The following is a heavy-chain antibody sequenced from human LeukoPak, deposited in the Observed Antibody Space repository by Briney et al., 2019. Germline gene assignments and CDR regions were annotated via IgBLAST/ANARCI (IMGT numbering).Heavy chain of an antibody. CDR3: AKESSSDYMDY. V-gene: IGHV3-23*01. CDR1: GFTFNNYV. D-gene: IGHD3-22*01. Sequence: GGSLRLSCAASGFTFNNYVMNWVRQAPGKGLEWVSAITDSSTSTYYADSVKGRFTISRHNSKNTLYLQMNSLRAEDTAVYYCAKESSSDYMDYWGQGTLVSVSS. CDR2: ITDSSTST. J-gene: IGHJ4*02.